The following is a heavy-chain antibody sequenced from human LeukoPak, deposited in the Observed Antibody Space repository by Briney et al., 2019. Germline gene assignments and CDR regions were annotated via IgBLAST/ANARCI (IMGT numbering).Heavy chain of an antibody. CDR1: GGSISSYY. D-gene: IGHD2-15*01. V-gene: IGHV4-59*08. CDR3: ASHVISGYNYMDV. Sequence: SETLSLTCTVSGGSISSYYWSWIRQPPGKGLEWIGYIYYSGSTNYNPSLKSRVTISVDTSKNQFSLKLSSVTAADTAVYYCASHVISGYNYMDVWGKGTTVTVSS. J-gene: IGHJ6*03. CDR2: IYYSGST.